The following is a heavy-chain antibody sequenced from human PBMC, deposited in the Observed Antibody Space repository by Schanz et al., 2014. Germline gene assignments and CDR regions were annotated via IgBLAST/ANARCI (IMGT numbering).Heavy chain of an antibody. V-gene: IGHV3-33*08. D-gene: IGHD2-21*01. CDR2: VCYDGGLR. J-gene: IGHJ4*02. CDR3: TKWANEGGGGYCHFDL. CDR1: GFTFSNFG. Sequence: QVQLVESGGGVVQPGRSLRLSCAASGFTFSNFGLHWVRQVPGKGLEWVAVVCYDGGLRFFADSVRGRVAISRDNSNNMVYLQMNSLRAEDTAIYYCTKWANEGGGGYCHFDLWGQGTLVTVSS.